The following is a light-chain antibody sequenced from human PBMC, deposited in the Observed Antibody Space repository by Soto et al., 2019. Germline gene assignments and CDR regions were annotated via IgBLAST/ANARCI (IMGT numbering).Light chain of an antibody. CDR2: EGS. CDR3: CSDAGSSTFX. J-gene: IGLJ1*01. V-gene: IGLV2-23*03. CDR1: SSDVGSYNL. Sequence: QSVLTQPASVSGSPGQSITISCTGTSSDVGSYNLVSWYQQHPGKAPKLMIYEGSKRPSGVSNRFSGSKSGNTASLTISGLQAEDEADYYCCSDAGSSTFXFGPGTKVTV.